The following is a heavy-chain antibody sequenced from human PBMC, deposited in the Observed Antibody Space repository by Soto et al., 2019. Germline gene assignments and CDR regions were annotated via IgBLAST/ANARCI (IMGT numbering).Heavy chain of an antibody. CDR2: ISSSSSYI. CDR1: GFTLSIYS. CDR3: ARAIGDYVWGSSSY. D-gene: IGHD3-16*01. Sequence: EVQLVESGGGLVRPGGSLRLSCAASGFTLSIYSMNWVRQAPGKGLEWVSSISSSSSYIYYADSVKGRFTISRDNAKNSLFLQMNSLRAEDTAVYYCARAIGDYVWGSSSYWGQGTLVTVSS. V-gene: IGHV3-21*01. J-gene: IGHJ4*02.